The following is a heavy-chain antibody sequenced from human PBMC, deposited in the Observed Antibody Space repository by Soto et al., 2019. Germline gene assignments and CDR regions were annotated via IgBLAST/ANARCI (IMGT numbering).Heavy chain of an antibody. CDR2: ISAYNGNT. D-gene: IGHD1-1*01. Sequence: ASVKVSCKASGYTFTSYGISWVRQAPGQGLEWMGWISAYNGNTNYAQKLQGRVTMTTDTSTSTAYMELRSLRSDDTAVYYCARSPLLLRVERGSNWFDPWGQGTLVTVSS. CDR1: GYTFTSYG. V-gene: IGHV1-18*04. J-gene: IGHJ5*02. CDR3: ARSPLLLRVERGSNWFDP.